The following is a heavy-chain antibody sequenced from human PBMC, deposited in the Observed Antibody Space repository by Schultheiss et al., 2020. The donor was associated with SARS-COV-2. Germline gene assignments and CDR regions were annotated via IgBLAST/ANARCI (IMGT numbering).Heavy chain of an antibody. J-gene: IGHJ6*02. Sequence: ASVKVSCKASGYTFTSYEINWVRQATGQGLEWMGWMNPNSGGTNYAQKFKGRATMTRDTSTTTAYMELSSLGSEDTAVYYCAATVESSSGYYGMYVWGQGTTGTGSS. CDR3: AATVESSSGYYGMYV. CDR2: MNPNSGGT. V-gene: IGHV1-8*01. CDR1: GYTFTSYE. D-gene: IGHD6-6*01.